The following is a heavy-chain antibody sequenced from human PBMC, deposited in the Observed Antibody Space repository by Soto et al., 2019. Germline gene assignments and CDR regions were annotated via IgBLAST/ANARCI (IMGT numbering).Heavy chain of an antibody. Sequence: GESLKISCXGSGYSFTSYWIIWARQMPGKGLEWMGRIDPSDSYTNYSPSFQGHVTISADKSITTAYLQWSSLKASDTAMYYCARWAAPFAGMDVWGQGTTVTVSS. CDR3: ARWAAPFAGMDV. CDR2: IDPSDSYT. J-gene: IGHJ6*02. CDR1: GYSFTSYW. V-gene: IGHV5-10-1*01. D-gene: IGHD6-25*01.